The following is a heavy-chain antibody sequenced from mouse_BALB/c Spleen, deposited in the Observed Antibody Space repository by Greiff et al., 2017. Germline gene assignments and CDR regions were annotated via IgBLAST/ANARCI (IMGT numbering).Heavy chain of an antibody. CDR1: GFSLTSYG. CDR3: ARDRGYDYYAMDY. CDR2: IWAGGST. Sequence: VKLVESGPGLVAPSQSLSITCTVSGFSLTSYGVHWVRQPPGKGLEWLGVIWAGGSTNYNSALMSRLSISKDNSKSQVFLKMNSLQTDDTAMYYCARDRGYDYYAMDYWGQGTSVTVSS. J-gene: IGHJ4*01. D-gene: IGHD2-10*02. V-gene: IGHV2-9*02.